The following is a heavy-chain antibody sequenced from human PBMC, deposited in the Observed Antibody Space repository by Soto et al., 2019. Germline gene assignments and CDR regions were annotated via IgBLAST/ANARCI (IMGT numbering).Heavy chain of an antibody. J-gene: IGHJ4*02. CDR2: VYWDDDK. Sequence: QITLKESGPTLVKPTQTLTLTCTFSGFSLSTSGVGVVWLRQPPGKALEWLALVYWDDDKRYSPSLKSRLTITQDTSNNQVVLTMNNMDHVETATYYCAHSSSRWPLGYWGQGALVTVSS. D-gene: IGHD4-17*01. CDR1: GFSLSTSGVG. CDR3: AHSSSRWPLGY. V-gene: IGHV2-5*02.